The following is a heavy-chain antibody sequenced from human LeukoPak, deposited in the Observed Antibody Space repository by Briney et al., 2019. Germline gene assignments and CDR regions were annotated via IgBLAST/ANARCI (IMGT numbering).Heavy chain of an antibody. D-gene: IGHD2-21*02. Sequence: GGSLRLSCAASEFTFSSYWMTWVRQAPGMGPECVANINQDGSEKNYVDSVRGRFTISRDNARNSLYLQLNSLSAEDTAVYYCARTARLLESWGQGTLVTVSS. CDR1: EFTFSSYW. J-gene: IGHJ4*02. CDR2: INQDGSEK. V-gene: IGHV3-7*01. CDR3: ARTARLLES.